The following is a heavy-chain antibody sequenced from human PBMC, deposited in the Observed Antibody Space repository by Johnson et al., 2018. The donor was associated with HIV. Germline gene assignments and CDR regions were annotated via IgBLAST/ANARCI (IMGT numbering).Heavy chain of an antibody. CDR1: GFIFSSYG. CDR3: AKDELGMGIGGAFDI. D-gene: IGHD3-3*01. Sequence: QVQLVESGGGVVQPGRSLRLSCAASGFIFSSYGMHWVRQAPGKGLEWVALIWYDGSNEYYEDSVKGRFTISRDNSKNTLYLQMNSLRAEDTAVDYGAKDELGMGIGGAFDIWGQGTMVTVSS. J-gene: IGHJ3*02. V-gene: IGHV3-33*06. CDR2: IWYDGSNE.